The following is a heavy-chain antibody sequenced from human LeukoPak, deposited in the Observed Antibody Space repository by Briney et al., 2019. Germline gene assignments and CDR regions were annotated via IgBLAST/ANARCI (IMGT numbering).Heavy chain of an antibody. D-gene: IGHD3-9*01. Sequence: SETLSLTCTVSGGSISSYYWSWIRQPPGKGLEWIGYIYYSGSTNYNPSLKSPVTISLDTSKNQFSLKLSSVTAADTAVYYCARAGEDFDWLWFDCWGQGTLVTVSS. CDR2: IYYSGST. CDR3: ARAGEDFDWLWFDC. CDR1: GGSISSYY. V-gene: IGHV4-59*01. J-gene: IGHJ4*02.